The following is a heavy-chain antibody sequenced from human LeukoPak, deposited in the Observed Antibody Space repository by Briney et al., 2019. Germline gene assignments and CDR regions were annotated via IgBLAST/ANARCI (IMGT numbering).Heavy chain of an antibody. CDR3: ATAYDYGDLDYFDY. D-gene: IGHD4-17*01. CDR1: GYTFTSYG. CDR2: ISAYNGNT. J-gene: IGHJ4*02. V-gene: IGHV1-18*01. Sequence: ASVKVSCKASGYTFTSYGISWVRQAPGQGLEWMGWISAYNGNTNYAQKLQGRVTMTTDTSTSTAYMELSSLRSEDTAVYYCATAYDYGDLDYFDYWGQGTLVTVSS.